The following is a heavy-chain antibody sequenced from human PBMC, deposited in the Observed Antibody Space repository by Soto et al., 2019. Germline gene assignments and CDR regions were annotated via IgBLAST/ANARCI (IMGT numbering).Heavy chain of an antibody. J-gene: IGHJ6*02. CDR2: IKQDGSEK. D-gene: IGHD6-13*01. CDR1: GFTFSSYW. Sequence: GGSLRLSCAASGFTFSSYWMSWVRQAPGKGLEWVANIKQDGSEKYYVDSVKGRFTISRDNAKNSLYLQMNSLRAEDTAVYYCARSNSSSWYTLYHYYYGMDVWGQGTTVTVSS. V-gene: IGHV3-7*01. CDR3: ARSNSSSWYTLYHYYYGMDV.